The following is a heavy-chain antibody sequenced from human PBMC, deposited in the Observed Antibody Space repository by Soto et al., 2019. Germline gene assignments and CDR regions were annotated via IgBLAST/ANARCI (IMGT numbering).Heavy chain of an antibody. CDR2: INTGNGNT. J-gene: IGHJ4*02. D-gene: IGHD6-13*01. Sequence: DSVKVSCKTSGYTLTSYAVHWVRQAPGQRLEWMGWINTGNGNTRYSQKFQGRVTFTRDTTTSTAYMELTNLRSEDSAVYHCATSTSAARGGYYEYWGQGALVNVSS. V-gene: IGHV1-3*04. CDR3: ATSTSAARGGYYEY. CDR1: GYTLTSYA.